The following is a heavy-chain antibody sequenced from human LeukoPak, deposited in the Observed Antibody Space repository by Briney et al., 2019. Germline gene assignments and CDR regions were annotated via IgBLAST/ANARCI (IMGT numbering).Heavy chain of an antibody. CDR1: GFTFSSHS. D-gene: IGHD2-21*02. J-gene: IGHJ6*02. CDR2: ITSSSSYI. Sequence: GGSLRLSCAASGFTFSSHSMNWVRQAPGKGPEWVSSITSSSSYIFYADSVEGRFTISRDNAKNSLYLQMNSLRAEDTAVYYCARDLVVVTGIPGYYYGMDVWGQGTTVTVSS. V-gene: IGHV3-21*01. CDR3: ARDLVVVTGIPGYYYGMDV.